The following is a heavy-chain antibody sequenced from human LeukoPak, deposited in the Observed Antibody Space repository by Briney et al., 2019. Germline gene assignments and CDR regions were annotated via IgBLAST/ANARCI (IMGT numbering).Heavy chain of an antibody. J-gene: IGHJ4*02. CDR1: GFTFSTYS. V-gene: IGHV3-21*01. Sequence: GGSLRLSCAASGFTFSTYSVNWVRQAPGKGLEWVSYIGSSSIYIHYADSMKGRFTISRDNAKNSLYLQVNSLRAEDTAVYYCARAADHHGNFDCWGQGTLVTVSS. D-gene: IGHD1-26*01. CDR3: ARAADHHGNFDC. CDR2: IGSSSIYI.